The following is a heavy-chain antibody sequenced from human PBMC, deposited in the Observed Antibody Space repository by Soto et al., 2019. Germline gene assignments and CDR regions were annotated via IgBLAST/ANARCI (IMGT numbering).Heavy chain of an antibody. CDR3: ARDGGYKLNDGGLFDP. D-gene: IGHD1-1*01. Sequence: QVQLVQSGAEVKKPGASVKVSCKSSGYTFTSYGISWVRQAPGQGLEWMGWISGYNGNTNYAQKLQGRVTMTTDTSTSTAYMELRSLRSDYTAVYYCARDGGYKLNDGGLFDPWGQGTLVSVSS. J-gene: IGHJ5*02. CDR1: GYTFTSYG. CDR2: ISGYNGNT. V-gene: IGHV1-18*01.